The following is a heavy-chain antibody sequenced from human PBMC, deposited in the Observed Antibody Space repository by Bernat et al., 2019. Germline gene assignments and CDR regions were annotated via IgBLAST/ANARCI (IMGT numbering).Heavy chain of an antibody. CDR2: ISYDGSNK. J-gene: IGHJ4*02. D-gene: IGHD1-26*01. CDR1: GFTFSSYG. Sequence: QVQLVESGGGVVQPGRSLRLSCAASGFTFSSYGMHWVRQAPGKGLEWVAVISYDGSNKYYADSVKGRFTISRDNSKNTLYLQMNSLRAEDTAVYYCAKDGVGAIDYWGQGPLVTVSS. CDR3: AKDGVGAIDY. V-gene: IGHV3-30*18.